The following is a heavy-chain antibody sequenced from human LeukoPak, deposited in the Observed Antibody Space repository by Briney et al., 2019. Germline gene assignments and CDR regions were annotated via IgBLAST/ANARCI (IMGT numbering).Heavy chain of an antibody. CDR3: ARDLYGSGDY. CDR1: GFTFSSYA. V-gene: IGHV3-30-3*01. D-gene: IGHD6-19*01. Sequence: PGGSLRLSCAASGFTFSSYAMHWVRQAPGKGLEWVAVISYDGSNKYYADSVKGRFTISRDNSKNTLYLQMNSLRAEDTAVNYCARDLYGSGDYWGQGTLVIVSS. J-gene: IGHJ4*02. CDR2: ISYDGSNK.